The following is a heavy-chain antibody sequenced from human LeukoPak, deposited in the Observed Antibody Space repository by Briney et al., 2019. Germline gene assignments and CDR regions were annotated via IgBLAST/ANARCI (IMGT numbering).Heavy chain of an antibody. CDR2: INHSGST. CDR3: GRLDY. J-gene: IGHJ4*02. V-gene: IGHV4-34*01. CDR1: GGSVTSTHY. Sequence: SETLSLTCTVSGGSVTSTHYWGWIRQPPGKGLEWIGEINHSGSTNYNPSLKSRVTISVDASKNQFSLKLSSVTAADTAVYYCGRLDYWGQGTLVTVSS.